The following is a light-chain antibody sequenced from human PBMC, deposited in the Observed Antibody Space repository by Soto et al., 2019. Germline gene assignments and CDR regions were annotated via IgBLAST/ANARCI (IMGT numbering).Light chain of an antibody. V-gene: IGKV3-20*01. Sequence: EIVLTQSPGTLSLSPGERATLSCRSSHSVSSNYLAWYQQKPGQAPRLLIYDVSSRATGIPDRFSGSGSGTDFTLPISRLAPVDFAVYYCQQYGISPTFGQGTKVELK. J-gene: IGKJ1*01. CDR1: HSVSSNY. CDR2: DVS. CDR3: QQYGISPT.